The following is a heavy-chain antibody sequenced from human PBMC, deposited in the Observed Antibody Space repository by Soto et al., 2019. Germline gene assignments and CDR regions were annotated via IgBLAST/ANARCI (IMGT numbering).Heavy chain of an antibody. CDR3: ARFYIESSIRGLIFGVVEGEYYFDY. D-gene: IGHD3-3*01. CDR1: GFTFSSYW. CDR2: IKQDGSEK. Sequence: QQLGSLRLSCAASGFTFSSYWMSWVRQAPGKGLEWVANIKQDGSEKYYVDSVKGRFTISRDNAKNSLYLQMNSLRAEDTAVYYCARFYIESSIRGLIFGVVEGEYYFDYWGQGTLVTVSS. V-gene: IGHV3-7*01. J-gene: IGHJ4*02.